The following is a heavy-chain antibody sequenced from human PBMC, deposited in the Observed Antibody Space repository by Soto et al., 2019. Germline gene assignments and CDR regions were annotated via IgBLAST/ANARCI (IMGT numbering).Heavy chain of an antibody. Sequence: QVQLQQWGAGLLKPSETLSLTCAVYGGSFSHYHWSWIRHPPGKGLEWIGEINHSGSTNYNPSLKSRVTISVQTSKKQFSLKLDSVTAADTAVYYCASKDMATMSGNSWGQGTLVTVSS. CDR1: GGSFSHYH. CDR2: INHSGST. D-gene: IGHD3-10*01. CDR3: ASKDMATMSGNS. J-gene: IGHJ4*02. V-gene: IGHV4-34*01.